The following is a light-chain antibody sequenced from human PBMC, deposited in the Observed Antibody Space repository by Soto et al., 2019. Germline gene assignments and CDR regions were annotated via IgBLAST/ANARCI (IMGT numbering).Light chain of an antibody. J-gene: IGKJ1*01. V-gene: IGKV1-5*01. CDR3: QQYQSYSRT. CDR1: QSISSW. CDR2: DAS. Sequence: DIQMTQSPSTLSASLGDRVIIXXRASQSISSWLAWYQQKPGKAPKIXIYDASSLESGVPSRFSGSGAGTEFTLTISSLKPDDFATYYCQQYQSYSRTFGQGTKVDIK.